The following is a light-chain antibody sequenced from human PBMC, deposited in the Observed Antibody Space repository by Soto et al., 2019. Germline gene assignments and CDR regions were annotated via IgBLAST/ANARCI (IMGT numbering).Light chain of an antibody. CDR1: QRLLNSNGYNY. CDR3: MQGLQTPYT. V-gene: IGKV2-28*01. J-gene: IGKJ2*01. CDR2: LGS. Sequence: DIVMTQSPLSLPVTPGEPASISCRSSQRLLNSNGYNYLDWYLQKPGQSPQLLIYLGSNRASGVPDRFSGSGSGTYFTLKISRVESEDVGAYYCMQGLQTPYTFGQGTKLEIK.